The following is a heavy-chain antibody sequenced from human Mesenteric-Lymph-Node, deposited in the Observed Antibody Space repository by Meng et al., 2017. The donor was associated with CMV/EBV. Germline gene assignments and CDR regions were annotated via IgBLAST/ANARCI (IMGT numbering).Heavy chain of an antibody. V-gene: IGHV3-43D*03. J-gene: IGHJ6*02. Sequence: GGSLRLSCAASGFIFADYAMHWVRQPPGKGLEWVSLITWDGGNTSYADSVKGRFTISRDNSKNSLYLQMNSLTIEDTALYYCAKGLRGSDYYRYYYYGIDVWGQGTTVTVSS. CDR2: ITWDGGNT. D-gene: IGHD3-16*01. CDR1: GFIFADYA. CDR3: AKGLRGSDYYRYYYYGIDV.